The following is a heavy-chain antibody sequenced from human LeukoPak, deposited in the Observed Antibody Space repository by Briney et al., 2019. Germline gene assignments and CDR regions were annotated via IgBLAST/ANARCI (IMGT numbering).Heavy chain of an antibody. J-gene: IGHJ4*02. V-gene: IGHV1-69*04. CDR2: ITPILGIA. D-gene: IGHD3-22*01. Sequence: SVKVSCKASGGTFSSNAISWVRQAPGQGLEWMGRITPILGIANYAQKFQGRVTITADKSTSTAYMELSSLRSEDTAVYYCACPSHYYDSSGYYPFDYWGQGTLVTVSS. CDR3: ACPSHYYDSSGYYPFDY. CDR1: GGTFSSNA.